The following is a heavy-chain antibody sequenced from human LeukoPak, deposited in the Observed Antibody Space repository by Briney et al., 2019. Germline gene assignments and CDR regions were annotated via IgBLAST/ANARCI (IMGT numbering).Heavy chain of an antibody. J-gene: IGHJ4*02. CDR3: TRGTSQYYDGSGYYAYFDN. CDR1: GFTFSDYW. D-gene: IGHD3-22*01. Sequence: GGSLRLSCTASGFTFSDYWMSWVRQVPGKGLMWVSRINGHGNIITYEQSVKGRFAISRDNAKSTLHLQMNSLRDDDTAVYYCTRGTSQYYDGSGYYAYFDNWGQGTVVTVSS. V-gene: IGHV3-74*03. CDR2: INGHGNII.